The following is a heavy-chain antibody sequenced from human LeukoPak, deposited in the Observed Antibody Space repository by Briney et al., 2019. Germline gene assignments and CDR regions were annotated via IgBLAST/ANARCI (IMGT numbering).Heavy chain of an antibody. CDR2: ISSSGSTI. V-gene: IGHV3-48*01. CDR1: GFTFSSYS. Sequence: GGSLRLSCAASGFTFSSYSMNWVRQAPGKGLEWVSYISSSGSTIYYVDSVKGRFTISRDNSRNTLYLQMNSLRAEDTAVYYCAKNYDYGDYPLADYGMDVWGQGTTVTVSS. CDR3: AKNYDYGDYPLADYGMDV. J-gene: IGHJ6*02. D-gene: IGHD4-17*01.